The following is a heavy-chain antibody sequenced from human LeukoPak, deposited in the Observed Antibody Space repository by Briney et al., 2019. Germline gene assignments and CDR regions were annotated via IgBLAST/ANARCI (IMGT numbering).Heavy chain of an antibody. CDR1: GYTFTGYY. V-gene: IGHV1-2*02. CDR3: AKNPYEYYFDY. D-gene: IGHD5-12*01. CDR2: INPNSGDT. Sequence: GASVKVSCKPSGYTFTGYYMHWVRPAPGQGLEWMGWINPNSGDTNYVQKFQGRVTMTRDTSINTAYMELSRLRTDDTAVYYCAKNPYEYYFDYWGQGTLVTVSS. J-gene: IGHJ4*02.